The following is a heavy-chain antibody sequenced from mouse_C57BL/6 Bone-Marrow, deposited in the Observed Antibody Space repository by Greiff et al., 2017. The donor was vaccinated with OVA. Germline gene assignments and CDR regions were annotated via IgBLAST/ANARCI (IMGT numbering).Heavy chain of an antibody. V-gene: IGHV1-55*01. CDR3: ARCEIYYGNIYYAMDY. CDR2: IYPGSGST. D-gene: IGHD2-1*01. Sequence: QVQLQQPGAELVKPGASVKMSCKASGYTFTSYWITWVKQRPGQGLEWIGDIYPGSGSTNYNEKFNSKATLTVDTSSSTAYMQLSSLTSEDSAVYYCARCEIYYGNIYYAMDYWGQGTSVTVSS. J-gene: IGHJ4*01. CDR1: GYTFTSYW.